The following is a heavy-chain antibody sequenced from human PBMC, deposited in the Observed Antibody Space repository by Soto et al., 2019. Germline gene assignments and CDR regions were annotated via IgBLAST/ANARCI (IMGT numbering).Heavy chain of an antibody. Sequence: EVQLVESGGGLVQPGGSLRLSCAASGFKFDDYAMHWVRQAPGKGLEWVSGISWKSGDINYVDSVKGRFTISRDNAKNSLFLQMNNLSADDTALYYCVKEKVPTFLHAFDIWGQGTMVTVSS. D-gene: IGHD3-16*01. CDR1: GFKFDDYA. V-gene: IGHV3-9*01. J-gene: IGHJ3*02. CDR2: ISWKSGDI. CDR3: VKEKVPTFLHAFDI.